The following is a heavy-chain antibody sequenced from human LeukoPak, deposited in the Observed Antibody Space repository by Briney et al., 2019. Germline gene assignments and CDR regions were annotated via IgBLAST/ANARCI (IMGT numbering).Heavy chain of an antibody. CDR3: ARGRTRGFDY. CDR1: GGSFSGYY. J-gene: IGHJ4*02. CDR2: INHSGGT. V-gene: IGHV4-34*01. Sequence: SETLSLTCAAYGGSFSGYYCNWIRQPPGKGLEWIGEINHSGGTNYNPSLKSRVTISVDTSKNQFSLKLSSVTAADTAVYYCARGRTRGFDYWGQGTLVTVSP.